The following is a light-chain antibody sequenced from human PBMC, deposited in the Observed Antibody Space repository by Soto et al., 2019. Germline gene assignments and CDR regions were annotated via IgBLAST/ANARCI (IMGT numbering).Light chain of an antibody. CDR1: QDIKDE. J-gene: IGKJ1*01. V-gene: IGKV1-6*01. Sequence: AIQMTQSPSSLSAFVGDSVTITCRASQDIKDEVGWYQQKPGKAPKLLIFGASRLQSGVPSRFRGSGTGTDFTLTISGLQAADFATYYCLQHDSYPWTFGQGTKVEIK. CDR2: GAS. CDR3: LQHDSYPWT.